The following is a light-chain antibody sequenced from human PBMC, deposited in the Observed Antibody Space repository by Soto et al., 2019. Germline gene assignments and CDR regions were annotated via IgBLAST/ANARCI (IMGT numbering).Light chain of an antibody. J-gene: IGKJ4*01. Sequence: EMVMTQSPATLSVSPGERDTLSCRASRSISRNLAWYQQKPGQAPRLLIYGASTRATGIPARFSGSGSGTEFTLTINSLQSEDFAIYYCQPHNNWPVVSFGGGTRVEIK. CDR2: GAS. V-gene: IGKV3-15*01. CDR1: RSISRN. CDR3: QPHNNWPVVS.